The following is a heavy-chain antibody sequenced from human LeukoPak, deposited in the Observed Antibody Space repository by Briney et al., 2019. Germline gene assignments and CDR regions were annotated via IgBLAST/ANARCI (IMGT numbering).Heavy chain of an antibody. CDR1: SGSINSYY. D-gene: IGHD3-16*01. V-gene: IGHV4-4*07. CDR2: IYTTGKT. CDR3: ARHGYTASHYFLDF. Sequence: SETLSLTCTVSSGSINSYYWGWVRQPAGRGLEWIGRIYTTGKTDYNPSLKSRLTMSVDTSKRQFSLDLRSVTAADTAIYYCARHGYTASHYFLDFWSQGTLVTVSS. J-gene: IGHJ4*02.